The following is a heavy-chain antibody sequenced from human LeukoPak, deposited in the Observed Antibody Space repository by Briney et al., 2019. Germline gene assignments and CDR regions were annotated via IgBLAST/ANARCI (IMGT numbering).Heavy chain of an antibody. Sequence: QPGGSLRLSCAASGFTFNFYRMHWVRQAPGKGLLWVSRINSDGSSTSYADSVRGRFTISRDNAKNTLYLQMNSLRAEDTAVYYCARDPFDILTDPYFDYWGQGTLVTVSS. J-gene: IGHJ4*02. CDR3: ARDPFDILTDPYFDY. CDR2: INSDGSST. CDR1: GFTFNFYR. D-gene: IGHD3-9*01. V-gene: IGHV3-74*01.